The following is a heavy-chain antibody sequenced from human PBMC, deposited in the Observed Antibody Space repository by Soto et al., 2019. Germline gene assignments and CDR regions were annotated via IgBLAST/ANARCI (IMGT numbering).Heavy chain of an antibody. V-gene: IGHV3-7*01. J-gene: IGHJ4*02. CDR2: IKGDGSDE. CDR3: VKDYLGV. CDR1: GFSFSNYW. Sequence: EAQLVESGGDLVQPGGSLRLSCVASGFSFSNYWMRWVRQAPGKGLEWVASIKGDGSDEHYADLAKGRFTISRDNARNAQYLQLNSLRVEDSAVYYCVKDYLGVGGQGTLVTVSS. D-gene: IGHD2-8*01.